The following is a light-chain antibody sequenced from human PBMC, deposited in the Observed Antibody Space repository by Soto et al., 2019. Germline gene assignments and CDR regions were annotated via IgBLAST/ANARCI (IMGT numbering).Light chain of an antibody. CDR3: CSYAGSSTLV. CDR2: DGR. J-gene: IGLJ1*01. V-gene: IGLV2-23*01. Sequence: QSVLTQPASVSGSPGQSITISCTGTSSDVGSYNLVSWYQQHPDKAPKLMIFDGRLRPSGVSNRFSGSKFGNTASLTISGLQAEDEADYYCCSYAGSSTLVFGTGTKLTVL. CDR1: SSDVGSYNL.